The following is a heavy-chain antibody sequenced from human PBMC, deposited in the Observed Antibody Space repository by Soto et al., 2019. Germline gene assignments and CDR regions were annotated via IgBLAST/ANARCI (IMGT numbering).Heavy chain of an antibody. V-gene: IGHV1-2*04. J-gene: IGHJ4*02. CDR2: INPNSGGT. Sequence: ASVKVSCKASGYTLTGYYMHWVRQAPGQGLEWMGWINPNSGGTNYAQKFQGWVTMTRDTSISTAYMELSRLRSDDTAVYYCARGAAMVVVPGAMVAGVDFDYWGQGTLVTVSS. D-gene: IGHD2-2*01. CDR1: GYTLTGYY. CDR3: ARGAAMVVVPGAMVAGVDFDY.